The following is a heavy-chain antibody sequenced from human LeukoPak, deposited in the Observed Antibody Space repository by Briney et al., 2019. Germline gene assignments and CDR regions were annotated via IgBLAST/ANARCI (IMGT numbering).Heavy chain of an antibody. J-gene: IGHJ4*02. D-gene: IGHD6-13*01. CDR2: ISSRSSYT. CDR1: GFTFSSYA. Sequence: GGSLRLSCAASGFTFSSYAMSWVRRAPGKGLEWVSSISSRSSYTYYADSVKGRFTISRDNAKNSLYLQMNSLRAEDTALYYCARDREQQLADFDYWGQGTLVTVSS. CDR3: ARDREQQLADFDY. V-gene: IGHV3-21*01.